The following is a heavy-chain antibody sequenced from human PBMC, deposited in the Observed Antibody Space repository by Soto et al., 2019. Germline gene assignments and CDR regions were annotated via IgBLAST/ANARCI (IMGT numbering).Heavy chain of an antibody. CDR1: GGSFNSGGYY. Sequence: NPLETLSLTCTVSGGSFNSGGYYWSWIRQHPGKGREWLGYIEHSGYTFDNPSLQSRIIRSMDTPKNQFSLKPSSATAADTGVYFCARKQAGFFYGIDYWGQGTLVTVSS. CDR3: ARKQAGFFYGIDY. CDR2: IEHSGYT. D-gene: IGHD3-3*01. V-gene: IGHV4-31*03. J-gene: IGHJ4*02.